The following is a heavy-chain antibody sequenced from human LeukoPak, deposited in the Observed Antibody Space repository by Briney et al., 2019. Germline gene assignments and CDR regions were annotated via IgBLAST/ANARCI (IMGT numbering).Heavy chain of an antibody. D-gene: IGHD1-26*01. CDR2: ISSSGSTI. CDR3: ASSPSGSFYYFDY. V-gene: IGHV3-48*03. J-gene: IGHJ4*02. CDR1: GFTFSSYE. Sequence: PGGSLRLSCAASGFTFSSYEMNWVRQAPGKGLEWVSYISSSGSTIYYADSVKGRFTISRDNAKNSLYVQMNSLRAEDTAVYYCASSPSGSFYYFDYWGQGTLVTVSS.